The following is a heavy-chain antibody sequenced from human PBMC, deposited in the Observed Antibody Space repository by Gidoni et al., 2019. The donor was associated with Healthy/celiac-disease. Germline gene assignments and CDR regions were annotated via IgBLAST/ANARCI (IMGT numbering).Heavy chain of an antibody. CDR2: ISSSSSTI. D-gene: IGHD6-13*01. J-gene: IGHJ4*02. Sequence: EVQLVESGGGLVPPGGSLRLSCAASGFPFSSYSMHWVRQAPGKGLEWVSYISSSSSTIYYADSVKGRFTISRDKAKNSLYLQMNSLRDEDTAVDYCARDCGWCSSSWGANTFDYWGQGTLVTVSS. CDR1: GFPFSSYS. CDR3: ARDCGWCSSSWGANTFDY. V-gene: IGHV3-48*02.